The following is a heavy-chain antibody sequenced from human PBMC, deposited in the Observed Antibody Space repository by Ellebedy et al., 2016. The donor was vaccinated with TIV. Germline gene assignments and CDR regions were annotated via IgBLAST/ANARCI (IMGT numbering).Heavy chain of an antibody. J-gene: IGHJ6*02. CDR3: ARDYIVATAGADYYYYGMDV. D-gene: IGHD5-12*01. Sequence: GESLKISXAASGFSFSNYWMSWVRQAPGKGLEWVANIKTDGSKTNYVDSVKGRFTISRDNSKNTLYLQMNSLRAEDTAVYYCARDYIVATAGADYYYYGMDVWGQGTTVTVSS. V-gene: IGHV3-7*03. CDR2: IKTDGSKT. CDR1: GFSFSNYW.